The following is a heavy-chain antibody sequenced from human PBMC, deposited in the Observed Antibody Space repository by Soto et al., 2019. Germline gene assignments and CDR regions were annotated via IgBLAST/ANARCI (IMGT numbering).Heavy chain of an antibody. Sequence: SETLSLTCAVYGGSFSGYYWSWIRQPPGKGLEWIGEINHSGSTNYNPSLKSRVTISVDTPKNQSSLKLSSVTAADTAVYYCARGHTASYYYYGMDGWGQGTTVTVSS. D-gene: IGHD5-18*01. V-gene: IGHV4-34*01. J-gene: IGHJ6*02. CDR2: INHSGST. CDR1: GGSFSGYY. CDR3: ARGHTASYYYYGMDG.